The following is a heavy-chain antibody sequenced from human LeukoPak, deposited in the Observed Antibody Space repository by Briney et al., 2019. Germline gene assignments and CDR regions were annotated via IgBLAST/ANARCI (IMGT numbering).Heavy chain of an antibody. CDR2: IYTSGST. CDR3: ARPKQALGVTTGHYWYFDL. D-gene: IGHD2-21*02. CDR1: GGSISSGSYY. V-gene: IGHV4-61*02. J-gene: IGHJ2*01. Sequence: PSQTLSLTCTVSGGSISSGSYYWSWIRQPAGKGLEWIGRIYTSGSTNYNPSLKSRVTISVDTSKNQFSLKLSSVTAADTAVYYCARPKQALGVTTGHYWYFDLWGRGTLVTVSS.